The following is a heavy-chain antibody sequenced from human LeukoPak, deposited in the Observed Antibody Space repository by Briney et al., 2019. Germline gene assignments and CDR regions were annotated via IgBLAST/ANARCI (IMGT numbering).Heavy chain of an antibody. J-gene: IGHJ4*02. D-gene: IGHD3-10*01. CDR3: GSVNRGWFGVGDY. CDR2: IYHSGST. V-gene: IGHV4-4*02. Sequence: NPSETLSLTCAVSGGSISSSDWWGWVRQPPGKGLEWIGEIYHSGSTNYNPSLKSRITISVDKSKNQFSLKLSSVTAADTAVYYCGSVNRGWFGVGDYWGQGTLVTVSS. CDR1: GGSISSSDW.